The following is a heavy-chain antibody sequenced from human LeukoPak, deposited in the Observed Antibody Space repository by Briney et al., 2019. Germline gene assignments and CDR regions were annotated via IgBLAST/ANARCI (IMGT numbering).Heavy chain of an antibody. J-gene: IGHJ4*02. CDR3: ARPGTTGTTFDY. D-gene: IGHD1-1*01. CDR2: IYYSGST. Sequence: PSETLSLTCTVSGGSISSSSYYRGWIRQPPGKGLEWIGSIYYSGSTYYTPSLKRRVTISVDTSKNQFSLKLSSVTAADTAVYYCARPGTTGTTFDYWGQGTLVTVSS. CDR1: GGSISSSSYY. V-gene: IGHV4-39*01.